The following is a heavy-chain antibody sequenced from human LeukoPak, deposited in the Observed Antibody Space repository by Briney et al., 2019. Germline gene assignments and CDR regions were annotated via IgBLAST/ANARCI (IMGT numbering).Heavy chain of an antibody. CDR1: GFTFSSYA. V-gene: IGHV3-23*01. Sequence: GGSLRLSCAASGFTFSSYAMSWVRQAPGKGLEWVSGISGSGDATWYADSVKGRFTISIDNSKNTVNLQMNSLRPEDTAVYYCAKCSGSSCYASGAFDYWGQGTLVTVSS. D-gene: IGHD2-15*01. CDR3: AKCSGSSCYASGAFDY. CDR2: ISGSGDAT. J-gene: IGHJ4*02.